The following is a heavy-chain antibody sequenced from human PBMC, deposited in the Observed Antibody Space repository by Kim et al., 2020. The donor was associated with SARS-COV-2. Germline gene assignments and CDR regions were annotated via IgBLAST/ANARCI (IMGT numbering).Heavy chain of an antibody. J-gene: IGHJ4*02. D-gene: IGHD3-22*01. Sequence: GGSLRLSCAASGFTFSNAWMSWVRQAPGKGLEWVGRIKSKTDGGTTDYAAPVKGRFTISRDDSKNTLYLQMNSLKTEDTAVYYCTTSYEGRYYYDSSGYYYFDYWGQGTLVTVSS. V-gene: IGHV3-15*01. CDR1: GFTFSNAW. CDR2: IKSKTDGGTT. CDR3: TTSYEGRYYYDSSGYYYFDY.